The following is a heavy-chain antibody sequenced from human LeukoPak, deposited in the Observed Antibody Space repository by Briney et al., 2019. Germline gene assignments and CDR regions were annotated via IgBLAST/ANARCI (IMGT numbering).Heavy chain of an antibody. V-gene: IGHV4-30-2*01. J-gene: IGHJ3*02. Sequence: RSQTLSLTCTVSGDSISSGAYYWSWIRQPPGKGLEWIGYIYHSGSTYYNPSLKSRVTISVDRSKNQFSLKLSSVTAADTAVYYCARRGRVEYSSSSCAFDIWGQGTMVTVSS. CDR1: GDSISSGAYY. D-gene: IGHD6-6*01. CDR2: IYHSGST. CDR3: ARRGRVEYSSSSCAFDI.